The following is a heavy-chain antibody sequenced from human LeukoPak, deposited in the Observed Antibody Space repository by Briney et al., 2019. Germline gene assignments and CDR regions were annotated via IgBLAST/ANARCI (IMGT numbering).Heavy chain of an antibody. Sequence: GGSLRLSCAASGFTFSSYAMHWVRQAPGKGLEWVAVISYDGSNKYYADSVKGRFTISRDNSKNTLYLQMNSLRAEDTAVYYCARDRVTMIGVVDYYFDYWGQGTLVTVSS. V-gene: IGHV3-30-3*01. CDR2: ISYDGSNK. CDR3: ARDRVTMIGVVDYYFDY. CDR1: GFTFSSYA. J-gene: IGHJ4*02. D-gene: IGHD3-22*01.